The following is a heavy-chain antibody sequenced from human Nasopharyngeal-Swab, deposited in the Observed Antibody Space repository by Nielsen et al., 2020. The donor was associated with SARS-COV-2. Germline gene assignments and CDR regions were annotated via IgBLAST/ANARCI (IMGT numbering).Heavy chain of an antibody. J-gene: IGHJ3*02. CDR3: ATTGGVGVVAFDT. Sequence: ASVKVSCKASEDTFTDSSIHWVRQAPGQGLEWLGRISPNRGGTNYAQKFQGRVTMTRDTSIKTAYMELSRLRSDDMAVYFCATTGGVGVVAFDTWGQGTMVTVSS. CDR1: EDTFTDSS. D-gene: IGHD2-15*01. V-gene: IGHV1-2*06. CDR2: ISPNRGGT.